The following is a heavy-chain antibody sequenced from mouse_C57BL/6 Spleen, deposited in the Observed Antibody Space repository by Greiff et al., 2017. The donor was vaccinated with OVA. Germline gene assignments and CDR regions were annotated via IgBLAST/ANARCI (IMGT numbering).Heavy chain of an antibody. CDR1: GFTFTDYY. J-gene: IGHJ3*01. V-gene: IGHV7-3*01. D-gene: IGHD2-1*01. Sequence: EVQLVESGGGLVQPGGSLSLSCAASGFTFTDYYMSWVRQPPGKALEWLGFIRNKANGYTTEYSASVKGRFTISRDNSQSILYLQMNALRAEDSATYYCARSIYYGNYVAWFAYWGQGTLVTVSA. CDR2: IRNKANGYTT. CDR3: ARSIYYGNYVAWFAY.